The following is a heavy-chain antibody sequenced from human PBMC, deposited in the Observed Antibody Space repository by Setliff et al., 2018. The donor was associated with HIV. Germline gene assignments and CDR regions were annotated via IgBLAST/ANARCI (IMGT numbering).Heavy chain of an antibody. Sequence: GGSLRLSCAASGFTFSGFAMSWLRQAPGKGLDWVSAIDPSGDLTYYADSVKGRFTISRDNSKNVLSLQMNSLRAEDTAVYYCAKVDNGHCDSTSCRDFDYWGRGTLVTVSS. J-gene: IGHJ4*02. CDR2: IDPSGDLT. V-gene: IGHV3-23*01. CDR3: AKVDNGHCDSTSCRDFDY. CDR1: GFTFSGFA. D-gene: IGHD2-2*03.